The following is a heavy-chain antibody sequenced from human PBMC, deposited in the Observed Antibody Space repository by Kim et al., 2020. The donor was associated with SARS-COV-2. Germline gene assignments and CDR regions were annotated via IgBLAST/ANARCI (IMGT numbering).Heavy chain of an antibody. CDR3: ARAWDQNFDF. CDR2: INPSTTNT. V-gene: IGHV1-46*01. D-gene: IGHD1-26*01. J-gene: IGHJ4*02. CDR1: GYTFTSYW. Sequence: ASVKVSCKASGYTFTSYWIHWVRQAPGQGLEWMGMINPSTTNTRYAQSFQGRVTTTCDTSTSTATMELSSLTSEDTAVYYCARAWDQNFDFWGQGTLVTVSS.